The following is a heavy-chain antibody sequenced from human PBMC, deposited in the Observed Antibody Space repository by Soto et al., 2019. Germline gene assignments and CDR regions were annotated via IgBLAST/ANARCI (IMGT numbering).Heavy chain of an antibody. CDR2: ISAYNGNT. D-gene: IGHD2-2*01. Sequence: QVPLVQSGAEVKKPGASVKVSCKASGYTFTSYGISWVRQAPGQGLEWMGWISAYNGNTNYAQKLQGRVTMTTDTSTSTAYMELRSLRSDDTAVYYCARDLDVVVPAANWFDPWGQGTLVTVSS. V-gene: IGHV1-18*01. CDR3: ARDLDVVVPAANWFDP. J-gene: IGHJ5*02. CDR1: GYTFTSYG.